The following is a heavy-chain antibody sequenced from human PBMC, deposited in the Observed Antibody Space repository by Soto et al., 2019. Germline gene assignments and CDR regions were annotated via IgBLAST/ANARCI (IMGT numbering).Heavy chain of an antibody. Sequence: QVQLVESGGGVVQPGRSLRLSCAASGFTFSSYAMHWVRQAPGKGLACVAVISYDGSNKYYADSVKGRFTISRDNSKNTLCLQMNSLRAEDTAVYYCASEQLAVLRGVLDYWGQGTLVTVSS. CDR1: GFTFSSYA. D-gene: IGHD1-1*01. CDR2: ISYDGSNK. CDR3: ASEQLAVLRGVLDY. J-gene: IGHJ4*02. V-gene: IGHV3-30-3*01.